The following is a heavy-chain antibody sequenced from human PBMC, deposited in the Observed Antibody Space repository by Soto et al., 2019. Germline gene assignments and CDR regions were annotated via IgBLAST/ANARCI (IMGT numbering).Heavy chain of an antibody. CDR1: GGSISPHY. J-gene: IGHJ6*02. CDR3: ARDSALYRMDV. V-gene: IGHV4-59*11. Sequence: QVHLQESGPGLVKPSETLSLTCTVSGGSISPHYWTWIRQPPGKGLEWVGYIYYRGSANYNPSLKSRVTISIDTSKNQFSLRVSSVTAADTAIYYCARDSALYRMDVWGQGTTVTVSS. D-gene: IGHD3-10*01. CDR2: IYYRGSA.